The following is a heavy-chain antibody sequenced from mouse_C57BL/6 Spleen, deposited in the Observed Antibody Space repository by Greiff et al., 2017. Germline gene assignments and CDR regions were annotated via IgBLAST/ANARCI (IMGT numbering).Heavy chain of an antibody. CDR2: IYPRSGNT. CDR3: ARGDPITTALGY. D-gene: IGHD1-1*01. CDR1: GYTFTSYG. J-gene: IGHJ2*01. V-gene: IGHV1-81*01. Sequence: QVQLKESGAELARPGASVKLSCKASGYTFTSYGISWVKQRTGQGLEWIGEIYPRSGNTYYNEKFKGKATLTADKSSSTAYMELRSLTSEDSAVYFCARGDPITTALGYWGQGTTLTVSS.